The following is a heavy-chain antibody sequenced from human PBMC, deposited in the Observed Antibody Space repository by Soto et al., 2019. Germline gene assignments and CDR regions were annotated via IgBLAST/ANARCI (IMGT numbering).Heavy chain of an antibody. J-gene: IGHJ4*02. D-gene: IGHD3-3*01. Sequence: ASVKVSCKVSGYTLTELSMHWARQAPGKGLEWMGGFDPEDGETIYAQKFQGRVTMTEDTSTDTAYMELSSLRSEDTAVYYCATARGHLRFLEWLGFDYWGQGTLVTVSS. CDR2: FDPEDGET. V-gene: IGHV1-24*01. CDR1: GYTLTELS. CDR3: ATARGHLRFLEWLGFDY.